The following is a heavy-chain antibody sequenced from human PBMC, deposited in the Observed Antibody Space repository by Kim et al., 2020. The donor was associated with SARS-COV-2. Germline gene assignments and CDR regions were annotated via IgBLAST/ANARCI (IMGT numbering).Heavy chain of an antibody. Sequence: GGSLRLSCAASEFTLSDYTMYWVRQGPGKGLEWVSLISGGYSTHYADSVKGRFTIARDNSNNSLYLQMDSLRSEDTGIYYCVKDGNAKWLLRGFDLWGQGALVTVSS. CDR1: EFTLSDYT. J-gene: IGHJ5*02. D-gene: IGHD6-19*01. CDR2: ISGGYST. CDR3: VKDGNAKWLLRGFDL. V-gene: IGHV3-43*02.